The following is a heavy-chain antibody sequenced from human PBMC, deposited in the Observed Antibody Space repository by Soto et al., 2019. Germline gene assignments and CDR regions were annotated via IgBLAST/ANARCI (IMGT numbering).Heavy chain of an antibody. J-gene: IGHJ4*02. D-gene: IGHD5-18*01. CDR2: ISGSGGST. CDR1: GFTFSSYA. Sequence: FLRLSCAASGFTFSSYAMSWVRQAPGKGLEWVSAISGSGGSTYYADSVKGRFTISRDNSKNTLYLQMNSLRAEDTALYYCAKYLSRDGYNYFDYWRQRTLVTASS. V-gene: IGHV3-23*01. CDR3: AKYLSRDGYNYFDY.